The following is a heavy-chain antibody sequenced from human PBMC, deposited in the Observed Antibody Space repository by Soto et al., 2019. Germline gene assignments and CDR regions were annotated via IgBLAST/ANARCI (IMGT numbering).Heavy chain of an antibody. J-gene: IGHJ4*02. CDR2: IVVMSNAA. CDR3: ARAIKRWEVNYYFDY. V-gene: IGHV1-69*06. D-gene: IGHD1-26*01. CDR1: GSTFNNFA. Sequence: QVVLLQSGAEVKEPGSSVRLSCQVSGSTFNNFAFSWVRQAPGQGPEWLGGIVVMSNAADYSQRFQDRVMITADTSTSTLYMELGSLTFDDTAVYYCARAIKRWEVNYYFDYWGQGTLVTVS.